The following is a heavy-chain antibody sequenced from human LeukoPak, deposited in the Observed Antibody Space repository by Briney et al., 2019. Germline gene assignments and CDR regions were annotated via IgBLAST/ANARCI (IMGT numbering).Heavy chain of an antibody. J-gene: IGHJ4*02. CDR1: GFTFNTHG. Sequence: PGGSLRLSCGASGFTFNTHGMTWVRQAPGKGLEWVSTITYNGAGTYYGDSVKDRFTISRDNFKNTVYLQMSSLRVEDTAVYYCTRDSSAWSRDYWGQGTLVTVSS. CDR2: ITYNGAGT. CDR3: TRDSSAWSRDY. V-gene: IGHV3-23*01. D-gene: IGHD6-19*01.